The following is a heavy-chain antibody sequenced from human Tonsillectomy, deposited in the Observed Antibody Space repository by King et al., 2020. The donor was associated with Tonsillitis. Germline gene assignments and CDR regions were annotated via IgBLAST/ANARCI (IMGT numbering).Heavy chain of an antibody. V-gene: IGHV3-23*04. CDR1: GFTFSSYA. CDR2: ISGSGGST. Sequence: QLVQSGGGLVQPGGSLRLSCAASGFTFSSYAMSWVRQAPGKGLEWVSAISGSGGSTYYADSVKGRFTISRDNSKNTLYLQMNSLRAEDTAVYYCAKDQAETMLVVVWGFDYWGQGTLVTVSS. J-gene: IGHJ4*02. CDR3: AKDQAETMLVVVWGFDY. D-gene: IGHD3-22*01.